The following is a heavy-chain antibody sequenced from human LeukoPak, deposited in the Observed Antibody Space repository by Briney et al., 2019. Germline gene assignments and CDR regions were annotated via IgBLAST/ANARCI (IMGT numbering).Heavy chain of an antibody. J-gene: IGHJ6*03. CDR2: INHSGST. V-gene: IGHV4-34*03. D-gene: IGHD3-22*01. CDR3: CCSGYSEYYYYMYV. Sequence: SETMSLTCAVYSASFSGYYWSWIRQPPGKGREWIGEINHSGSTNYNPSLKSRVPISVDTSKNQFSLKLSTVTAATPAVYYWCCSGYSEYYYYMYVSKKAPSVTLSS. CDR1: SASFSGYY.